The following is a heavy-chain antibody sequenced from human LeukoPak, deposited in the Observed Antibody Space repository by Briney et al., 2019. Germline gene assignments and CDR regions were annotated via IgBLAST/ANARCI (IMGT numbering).Heavy chain of an antibody. J-gene: IGHJ4*02. Sequence: GESLKISCKGSGYTFSSYWIGWVRQMPGKGLEWMGIIYPDDSDTRYSPSFQGQVTISADKSISTAYLQWSSLKASDTAMYYCARRITEGGFDCWGQGTLVTVSS. CDR2: IYPDDSDT. D-gene: IGHD3-16*01. CDR1: GYTFSSYW. V-gene: IGHV5-51*01. CDR3: ARRITEGGFDC.